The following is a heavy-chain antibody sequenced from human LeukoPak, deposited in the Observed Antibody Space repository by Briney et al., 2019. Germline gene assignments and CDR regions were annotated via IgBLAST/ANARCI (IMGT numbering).Heavy chain of an antibody. CDR3: ARITVTTREDY. CDR2: ISPYNGET. D-gene: IGHD4-17*01. V-gene: IGHV1-18*01. CDR1: GYSFSSYI. J-gene: IGHJ4*02. Sequence: GASVKVSCKASGYSFSSYIISWVRQAPGHGLEWMGWISPYNGETKYAQKLQGRVIMTTDTSTSTAYMELSSLRSEDSAVYYCARITVTTREDYWGQGTLVTVSS.